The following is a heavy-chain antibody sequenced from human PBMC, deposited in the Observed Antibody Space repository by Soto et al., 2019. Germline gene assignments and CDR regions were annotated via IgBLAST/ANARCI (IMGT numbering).Heavy chain of an antibody. CDR2: ISAYNGNT. J-gene: IGHJ5*02. Sequence: GASVKVSCKASGYTFTSYGINWVRQAPGQGLEWMGWISAYNGNTNYAQKLQGRVTMTTDTSTSTAYMELRSLRSDDTAVYYCARDREYDFWSGYYTGPGFDPWGQGTLVTVSS. CDR1: GYTFTSYG. V-gene: IGHV1-18*04. CDR3: ARDREYDFWSGYYTGPGFDP. D-gene: IGHD3-3*01.